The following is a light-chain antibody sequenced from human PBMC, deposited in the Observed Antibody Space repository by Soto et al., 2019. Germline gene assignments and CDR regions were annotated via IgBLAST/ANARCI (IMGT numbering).Light chain of an antibody. V-gene: IGKV3-20*01. CDR3: PQYGSSPRWT. Sequence: EMVLTQSPGTLSLSPGERATLSCRASQSVSRSYFAWYQQKPGQAPRLLIYGASSRAAGIPDRFSGGGSGTDFTLTISRLEPEDFAVYYCPQYGSSPRWTFGQGTKVDIK. CDR1: QSVSRSY. J-gene: IGKJ1*01. CDR2: GAS.